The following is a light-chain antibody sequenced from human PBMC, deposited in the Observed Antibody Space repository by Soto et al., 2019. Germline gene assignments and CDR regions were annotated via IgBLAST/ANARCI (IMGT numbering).Light chain of an antibody. J-gene: IGLJ1*01. CDR3: SSYTSSSTHYV. V-gene: IGLV2-14*01. Sequence: QSVLTQPASVSGSPGQSITISCTGTSSDVGGYNYVSWYQQHPGKAPKLMIYEVSNRPSGVSNRFSGSKSGNTASLTISGLQAEDEADYYCSSYTSSSTHYVFGTVTNGNVL. CDR1: SSDVGGYNY. CDR2: EVS.